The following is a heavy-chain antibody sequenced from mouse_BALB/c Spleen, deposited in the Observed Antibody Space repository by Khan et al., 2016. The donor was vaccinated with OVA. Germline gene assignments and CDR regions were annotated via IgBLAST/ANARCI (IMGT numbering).Heavy chain of an antibody. V-gene: IGHV10-1*02. CDR3: VRPSYDGYYEWFAY. D-gene: IGHD2-3*01. J-gene: IGHJ3*01. CDR1: GFTFNTFA. CDR2: IRSKSYNYAT. Sequence: EVQGVESGGGLMQPKGSLKLSCAASGFTFNTFAMDWVRQAPGKGLEWVARIRSKSYNYATYYADSVKDRLTISRDDSQCLLYLTMNNLKTEDTVMYYCVRPSYDGYYEWFAYWGQGTLVTVSA.